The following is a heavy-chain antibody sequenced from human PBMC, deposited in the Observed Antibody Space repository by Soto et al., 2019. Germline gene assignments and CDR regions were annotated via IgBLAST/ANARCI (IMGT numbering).Heavy chain of an antibody. CDR2: ISAYNGNT. Sequence: QVQLVQSGAEVKKPGASVKVSCKASGYTFTSYGISWVRQAPGQGLEWMGWISAYNGNTNYAQKLQGRVTRTTDTSTSTAYMGLRSLRSDDTAVYYCARDSVVVAASYYYYGMDVWGQGTTVTVSS. CDR3: ARDSVVVAASYYYYGMDV. CDR1: GYTFTSYG. V-gene: IGHV1-18*04. J-gene: IGHJ6*02. D-gene: IGHD2-15*01.